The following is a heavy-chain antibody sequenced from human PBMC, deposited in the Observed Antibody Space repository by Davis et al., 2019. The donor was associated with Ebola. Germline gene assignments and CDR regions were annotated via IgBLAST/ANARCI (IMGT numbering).Heavy chain of an antibody. V-gene: IGHV1-46*03. CDR1: GYSFINYG. Sequence: ASVKVSCKASGYSFINYGISWVRQAPGQGLEWMGMINPNDGRTIYAQKFQGRVTVTRDTSTTTVYMDLSSLRSEDTALYYCTTPGGQDSGYDVFDIWGQGTMVTVSS. J-gene: IGHJ3*02. CDR3: TTPGGQDSGYDVFDI. CDR2: INPNDGRT. D-gene: IGHD5-12*01.